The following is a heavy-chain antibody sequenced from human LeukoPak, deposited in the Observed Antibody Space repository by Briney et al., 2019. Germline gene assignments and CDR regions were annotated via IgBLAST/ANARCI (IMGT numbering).Heavy chain of an antibody. J-gene: IGHJ4*02. V-gene: IGHV3-7*01. CDR3: VTDSSSWSDY. D-gene: IGHD6-13*01. CDR2: IKEDGSAK. CDR1: GFTSSRSW. Sequence: PGGSLRLSCAASGFTSSRSWMSWVRQAPGKGLEWVANIKEDGSAKYYVDSVKGRFTISRDNTKNSLYLQMSSLRAEDTAVYYCVTDSSSWSDYWGQGTLVTVSS.